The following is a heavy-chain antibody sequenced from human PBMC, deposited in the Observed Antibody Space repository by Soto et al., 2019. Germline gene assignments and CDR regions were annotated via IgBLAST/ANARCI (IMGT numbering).Heavy chain of an antibody. V-gene: IGHV3-21*02. Sequence: EVQLVESGGGLVKPGGSLRLSCAASGFTFSTYSMNWVRQAPGKGLEWVSXISTGSSYIYYADSVKGRFTISRDNAKNSLYLQMNSLRAEDTAVYYCARDLITAPAVWSSNYYGMDVWGQGTTVTVSS. CDR1: GFTFSTYS. D-gene: IGHD6-13*01. CDR3: ARDLITAPAVWSSNYYGMDV. J-gene: IGHJ6*02. CDR2: ISTGSSYI.